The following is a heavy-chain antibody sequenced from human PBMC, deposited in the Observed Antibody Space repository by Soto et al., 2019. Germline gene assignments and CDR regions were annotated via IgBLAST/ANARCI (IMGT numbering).Heavy chain of an antibody. CDR2: TSGSVSSSGKT. CDR1: GFSFSSFA. V-gene: IGHV3-23*01. J-gene: IGHJ4*02. CDR3: AKDSRGGSGYVFYS. D-gene: IGHD2-15*01. Sequence: PGGSLRLSCAASGFSFSSFAMGWVRQAPGRGLEWVSATSGSVSSSGKTYYPDSVKGRFTISRDKSKNTLYLQMDSLRAEDTAGYYCAKDSRGGSGYVFYSWGQGTLVTVSS.